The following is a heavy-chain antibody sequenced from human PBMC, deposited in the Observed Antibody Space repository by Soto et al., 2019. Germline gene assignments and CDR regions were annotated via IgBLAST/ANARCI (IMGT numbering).Heavy chain of an antibody. CDR3: AKPLKGDSYSFDY. V-gene: IGHV1-58*02. Sequence: SVKVSCKASGFTFTSSAMQWVRQARGQRLEWIGWIVVGSGNTNYAQKFQERVTITRDMSTSTAYMELSSLRSEDTAVYYCAKPLKGDSYSFDYWGQGTLVTVSS. J-gene: IGHJ4*02. CDR2: IVVGSGNT. D-gene: IGHD2-15*01. CDR1: GFTFTSSA.